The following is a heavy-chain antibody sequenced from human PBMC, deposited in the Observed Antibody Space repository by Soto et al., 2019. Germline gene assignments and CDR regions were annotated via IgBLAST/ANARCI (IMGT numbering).Heavy chain of an antibody. V-gene: IGHV3-23*01. CDR2: ITSSGITT. CDR3: AKLAPFRVVVANFDY. CDR1: GFTFSSYA. J-gene: IGHJ4*02. D-gene: IGHD3-3*01. Sequence: GGSLRLSCAASGFTFSSYAMSWVRRSPGKGLEWVSVITSSGITTYYADSVKGRFTISRDNSKNTLYLQMNGLRAEDTAVYYCAKLAPFRVVVANFDYWGQGTLVTVSS.